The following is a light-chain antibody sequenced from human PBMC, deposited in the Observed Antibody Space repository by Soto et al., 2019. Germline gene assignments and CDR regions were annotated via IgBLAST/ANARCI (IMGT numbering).Light chain of an antibody. J-gene: IGKJ5*01. CDR2: GAS. CDR1: QCVSSN. CDR3: QQYNNWLTIT. Sequence: EIVMTQSPATLSVSPGERANLSCRASQCVSSNLAWYQQKPGQAPRLLIYGASTRATGIPARFSGSGSGTEFTLTISSLQSEDFAVYYCQQYNNWLTITFGQGTRLEIK. V-gene: IGKV3-15*01.